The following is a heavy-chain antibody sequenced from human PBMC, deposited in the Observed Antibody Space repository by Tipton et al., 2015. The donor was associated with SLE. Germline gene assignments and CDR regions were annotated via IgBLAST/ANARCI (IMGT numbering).Heavy chain of an antibody. J-gene: IGHJ4*02. D-gene: IGHD3-9*01. CDR2: IYYSGST. Sequence: LSLTCTVSGGSISSYYWSWIRQPPGKGLEWIGYIYYSGSTNYNPSLKSRVTISVDTSKNQFSLKLSSVTAADTAVYYCAKYFYRGTFDYWGQGTLVTVSS. V-gene: IGHV4-59*01. CDR3: AKYFYRGTFDY. CDR1: GGSISSYY.